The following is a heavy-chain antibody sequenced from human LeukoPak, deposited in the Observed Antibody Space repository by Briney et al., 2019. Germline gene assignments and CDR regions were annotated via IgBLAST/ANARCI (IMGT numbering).Heavy chain of an antibody. CDR2: VYHSGST. J-gene: IGHJ4*02. CDR1: SYSISSGYY. V-gene: IGHV4-38-2*02. CDR3: AGGGGYCSSTSCPGRAVAGTHYFDY. Sequence: PSETLSLTCTVSSYSISSGYYWGWIRQPPGKGLEWIASVYHSGSTYYNPSLKSRVTISVDTSKNQFSLKLSSVTAADTAVYSCAGGGGYCSSTSCPGRAVAGTHYFDYWGQGTLVTVSS. D-gene: IGHD2-2*01.